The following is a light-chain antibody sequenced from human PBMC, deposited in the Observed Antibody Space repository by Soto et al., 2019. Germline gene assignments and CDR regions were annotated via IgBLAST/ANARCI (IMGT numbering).Light chain of an antibody. V-gene: IGLV2-14*01. CDR3: QSYDSTLSVV. CDR2: EVS. Sequence: QSVLTQPASVSGSPGQSITISCTGTSSDIGTYNYVSWYQQHPGKVPKLMIYEVSNRPSGVSNRFSGSKSGNTASLAISGLQAEDEADYYCQSYDSTLSVVFGGGTKLTVL. CDR1: SSDIGTYNY. J-gene: IGLJ2*01.